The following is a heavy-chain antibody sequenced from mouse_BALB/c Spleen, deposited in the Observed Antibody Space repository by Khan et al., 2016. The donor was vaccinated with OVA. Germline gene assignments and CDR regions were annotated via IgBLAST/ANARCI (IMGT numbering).Heavy chain of an antibody. V-gene: IGHV3-2*02. CDR2: ISYSGNT. Sequence: VQLKESGPGLVKPSQSLSLTCTVTGYSITTDYAWNWIRQFPGSKLEWMGHISYSGNTKYNPSLKSRISITRDTSKNQFFLQFKSVTTEDTARYYCARIYGGDFDYWGQGTTLTVSS. D-gene: IGHD1-1*01. CDR3: ARIYGGDFDY. CDR1: GYSITTDYA. J-gene: IGHJ2*01.